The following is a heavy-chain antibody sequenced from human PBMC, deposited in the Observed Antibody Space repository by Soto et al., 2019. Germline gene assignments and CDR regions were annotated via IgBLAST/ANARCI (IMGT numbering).Heavy chain of an antibody. CDR2: FDPEDGGT. D-gene: IGHD6-13*01. J-gene: IGHJ6*02. V-gene: IGHV1-24*01. Sequence: ASVKVSCKVSGYTLTELSMHWVRQAPGKGLEWMGGFDPEDGGTIYAQKFQGRVTMTEDTSTDTAYMELSSLRSEDTAVYYCATHYGAAAGSYYYGMDVWGQGTTVTVSS. CDR1: GYTLTELS. CDR3: ATHYGAAAGSYYYGMDV.